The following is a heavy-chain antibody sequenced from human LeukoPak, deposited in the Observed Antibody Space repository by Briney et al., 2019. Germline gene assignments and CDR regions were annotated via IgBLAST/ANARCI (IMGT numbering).Heavy chain of an antibody. D-gene: IGHD2-2*01. CDR2: ISAYNGNT. V-gene: IGHV1-18*01. CDR3: ARDYCSSTSCYFDY. CDR1: VYTFTSYG. J-gene: IGHJ4*02. Sequence: GASVKVSCKASVYTFTSYGISWVRQAPGQGLEWMGWISAYNGNTNYAQKLQGRVTMTTDTSTSTAYMELRTLRSDDTAVYYCARDYCSSTSCYFDYWGQGTLVTVSS.